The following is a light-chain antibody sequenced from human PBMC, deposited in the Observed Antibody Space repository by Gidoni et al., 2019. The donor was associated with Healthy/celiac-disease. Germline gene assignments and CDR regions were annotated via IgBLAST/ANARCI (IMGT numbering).Light chain of an antibody. CDR3: QQYNSYPCT. CDR2: KAS. CDR1: QSISSW. Sequence: DNQMNQSPSTLSASVGDRVTITCRASQSISSWLAWYQQKTGKAPKLLIYKASSLESGVPSRFSGSGSGTEFTLTISSLQPDDFATYYCQQYNSYPCTFGQGTKVEIK. V-gene: IGKV1-5*03. J-gene: IGKJ1*01.